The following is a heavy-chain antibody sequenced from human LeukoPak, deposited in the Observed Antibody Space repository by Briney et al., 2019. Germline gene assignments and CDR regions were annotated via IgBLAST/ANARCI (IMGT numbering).Heavy chain of an antibody. J-gene: IGHJ4*02. D-gene: IGHD3-10*01. CDR2: IIPIFGTA. V-gene: IGHV1-69*05. CDR1: GGTFSSYA. Sequence: SVKVSCKASGGTFSSYAISWVRQAPGQGLEWMGRIIPIFGTANYAQKFQGRVTITTDESTSTAYVELSSLRSEDTAVYYCATTGRVTMVRGVIPNVDYWGQGALVTVSS. CDR3: ATTGRVTMVRGVIPNVDY.